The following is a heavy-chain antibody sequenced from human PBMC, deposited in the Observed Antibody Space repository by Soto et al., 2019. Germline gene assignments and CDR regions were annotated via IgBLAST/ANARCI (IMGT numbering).Heavy chain of an antibody. CDR1: GFTFSNAW. CDR3: TTDFTFSSSWYPGNWFNP. Sequence: PGGSLRLSCAASGFTFSNAWMSWVRQAPGKGLEWVGRIKSKTDGGTTDYAAPVKGRFTISRDDSKNTLYLQMNSLKTEDTAVYYCTTDFTFSSSWYPGNWFNPWGQGTLVTVSS. J-gene: IGHJ5*02. CDR2: IKSKTDGGTT. V-gene: IGHV3-15*01. D-gene: IGHD6-13*01.